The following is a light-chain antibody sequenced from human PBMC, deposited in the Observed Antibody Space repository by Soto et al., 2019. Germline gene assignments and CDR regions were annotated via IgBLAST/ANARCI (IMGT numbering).Light chain of an antibody. J-gene: IGKJ4*01. V-gene: IGKV3-15*01. CDR2: GAS. CDR1: QSVSSA. Sequence: EIVMTQSPATLSVSPGERATLSCRASQSVSSAVGWYQQKRGQAPRLLIYGASTRATGIPARFSGSGSGTEFTLTISSLQPEDFATYYCQQLSSYPVTFGGGTKVDIK. CDR3: QQLSSYPVT.